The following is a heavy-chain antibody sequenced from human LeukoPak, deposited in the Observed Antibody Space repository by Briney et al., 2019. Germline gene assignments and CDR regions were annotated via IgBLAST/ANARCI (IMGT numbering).Heavy chain of an antibody. V-gene: IGHV3-7*01. D-gene: IGHD6-13*01. CDR2: MKQDGSEE. Sequence: GGSLRLSCAASGFSFSSSWMNWVRQAPGKGLEWVASMKQDGSEECYVDSVKGRFTISRDNAKNSLYLQMNSLRAEDTAVYYCARDRGYSSFDYWGQGTLVTVSS. J-gene: IGHJ4*02. CDR3: ARDRGYSSFDY. CDR1: GFSFSSSW.